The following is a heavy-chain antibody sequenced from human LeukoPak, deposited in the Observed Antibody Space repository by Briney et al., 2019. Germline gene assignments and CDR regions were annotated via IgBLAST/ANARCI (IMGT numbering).Heavy chain of an antibody. CDR1: SYSISSVYY. V-gene: IGHV4-38-2*02. D-gene: IGHD2-21*01. J-gene: IGHJ4*02. Sequence: SETLSLTCTVSSYSISSVYYGGWIRQPPGKGLEWIATISLSGSTYYTPSLKSRLTISLDTSKNQFPLKLSSVTAADTAVYYCARVNAPVATFDYWGQGALVTVSS. CDR2: ISLSGST. CDR3: ARVNAPVATFDY.